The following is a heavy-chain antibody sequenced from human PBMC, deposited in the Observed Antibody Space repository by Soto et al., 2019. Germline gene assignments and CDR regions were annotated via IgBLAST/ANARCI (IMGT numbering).Heavy chain of an antibody. CDR2: ISYDGSNK. CDR3: AKDLNGGSPRAPDYYYGMDV. J-gene: IGHJ6*02. D-gene: IGHD1-26*01. V-gene: IGHV3-30*18. CDR1: GFTFSSYG. Sequence: GGSLRLSCAASGFTFSSYGMHWVRQAPGKGLEWVAVISYDGSNKYYADSVKGRFTISRDNSKNTLYLQMNSLRAEDTAVYYGAKDLNGGSPRAPDYYYGMDVWGQGTTVTVSS.